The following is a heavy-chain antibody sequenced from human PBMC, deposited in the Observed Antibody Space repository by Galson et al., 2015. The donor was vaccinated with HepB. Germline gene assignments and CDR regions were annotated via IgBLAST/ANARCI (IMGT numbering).Heavy chain of an antibody. CDR1: GYSFTSYW. J-gene: IGHJ3*02. CDR2: IYPGDSDT. Sequence: QSGAEVKKPGESLKISCKGSGYSFTSYWIGWVHQMPGKGLEWMGIIYPGDSDTRYSPSFQGQVTISADKSISTAYLQWSSLKASDTAMYYCARQQIVRGVIFIPDAFDIWGQGTMVTVSS. D-gene: IGHD3-10*01. CDR3: ARQQIVRGVIFIPDAFDI. V-gene: IGHV5-51*07.